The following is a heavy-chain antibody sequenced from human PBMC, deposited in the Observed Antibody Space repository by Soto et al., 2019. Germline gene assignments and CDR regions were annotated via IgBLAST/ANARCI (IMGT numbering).Heavy chain of an antibody. Sequence: GGSLRLSCAASGFTFSSYAMHWVRQAPGKGLEWVAVISYDGSNKYYADSVKGRFTISRDNSKNTLYLQMNSLRAEDTAVYYCASRYSRSWWGPYYYGMDVWGQGTTVTVSS. CDR1: GFTFSSYA. V-gene: IGHV3-30-3*01. CDR2: ISYDGSNK. D-gene: IGHD6-13*01. J-gene: IGHJ6*02. CDR3: ASRYSRSWWGPYYYGMDV.